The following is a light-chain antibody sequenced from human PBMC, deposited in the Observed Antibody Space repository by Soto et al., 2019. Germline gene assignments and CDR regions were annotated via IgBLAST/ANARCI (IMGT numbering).Light chain of an antibody. J-gene: IGLJ2*01. V-gene: IGLV1-44*01. CDR3: VAWDASLNGYVV. Sequence: QSVLTQPPSASGTPGQRVTISCSGSSSNIGSNTVNWYQQLPGTAPKLVIYSNNQRPSGVPDRFSGSKSGTSASLAISGLQSEDEADYYCVAWDASLNGYVVFGGGPKVPVL. CDR1: SSNIGSNT. CDR2: SNN.